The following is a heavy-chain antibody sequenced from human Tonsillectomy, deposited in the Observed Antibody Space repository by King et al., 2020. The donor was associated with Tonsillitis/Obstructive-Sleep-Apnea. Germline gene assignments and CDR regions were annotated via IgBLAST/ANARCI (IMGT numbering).Heavy chain of an antibody. CDR3: ARGRYXXSXYYYVSVSDXDAFDI. J-gene: IGHJ3*02. V-gene: IGHV4-31*03. CDR2: IYYSGST. Sequence: VQLQESGPGLVKPSQTLSLTCTVSGGSISSGGYYWSWIRQHPGKGLEWIGYIYYSGSTYYNPSLKSRVTISVDTSKNQFSLKLSSVTAADTAVYYCARGRYXXSXYYYVSVSDXDAFDIWGQGTMVTVSS. D-gene: IGHD3-22*01. CDR1: GGSISSGGYY.